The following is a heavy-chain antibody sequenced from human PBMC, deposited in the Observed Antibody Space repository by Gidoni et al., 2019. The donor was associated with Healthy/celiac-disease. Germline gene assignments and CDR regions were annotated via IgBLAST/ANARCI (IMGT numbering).Heavy chain of an antibody. D-gene: IGHD3-3*01. V-gene: IGHV3-21*01. CDR2: ISSISSYI. J-gene: IGHJ4*02. CDR1: GFTFSSYS. Sequence: EVQLVESGGGLVKPGGSLRLSCAASGFTFSSYSMNWGRNAPGKGVEWVSSISSISSYIYYADSVKGRFTIARDNAKNALYRQMNSLRAEDTAVFYCARDLRHSHTPKNYFDYWGQGTLVTVSS. CDR3: ARDLRHSHTPKNYFDY.